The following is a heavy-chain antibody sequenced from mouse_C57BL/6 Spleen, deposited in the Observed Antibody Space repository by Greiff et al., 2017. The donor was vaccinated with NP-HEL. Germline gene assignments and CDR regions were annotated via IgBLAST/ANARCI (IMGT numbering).Heavy chain of an antibody. D-gene: IGHD2-12*01. J-gene: IGHJ2*01. CDR3: ARSTIKFDY. V-gene: IGHV5-6*01. Sequence: EVMLVESGGDLVKPGGSLKLSCAASGFTFSSYGMSWVRQTPDKRLEWVATISSGGSYTYYPDSVKGRFTISRDNAKNTLYLQMSSLKSEDTAMYYCARSTIKFDYWGQGTTLTVSS. CDR2: ISSGGSYT. CDR1: GFTFSSYG.